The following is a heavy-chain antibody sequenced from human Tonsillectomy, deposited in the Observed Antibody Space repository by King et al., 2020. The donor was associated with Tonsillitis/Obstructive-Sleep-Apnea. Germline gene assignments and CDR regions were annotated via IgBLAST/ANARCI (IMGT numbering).Heavy chain of an antibody. CDR3: ARHVRDGYGTNFDY. CDR1: GHSIRSSSYY. D-gene: IGHD5-24*01. J-gene: IGHJ4*02. V-gene: IGHV4-39*01. Sequence: QLQESGPGLVKPSETLSLTCTVSGHSIRSSSYYWGWIRQPPGKGLEWIGTIYYTGSTYYKPSLKSRVTISVDTSKNQFSLKLSSVTAADTALYYCARHVRDGYGTNFDYWGQGTLVTVSS. CDR2: IYYTGST.